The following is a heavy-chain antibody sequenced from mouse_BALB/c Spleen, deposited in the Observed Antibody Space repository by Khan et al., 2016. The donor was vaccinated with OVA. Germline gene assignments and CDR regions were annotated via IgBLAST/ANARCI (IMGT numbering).Heavy chain of an antibody. CDR2: ISSDGDYT. J-gene: IGHJ3*01. CDR3: ARSPYGNFAY. V-gene: IGHV5-9-3*01. D-gene: IGHD2-1*01. CDR1: GFIFSTYA. Sequence: EVELVESGGGLVKPGGSLKLSCAASGFIFSTYAMSWVRQTPEKRLEWVATISSDGDYTYYPDSVKDRFTISRDKAKNTLDLQMSSLRSEDTAMYYCARSPYGNFAYWGQGTLVTVSA.